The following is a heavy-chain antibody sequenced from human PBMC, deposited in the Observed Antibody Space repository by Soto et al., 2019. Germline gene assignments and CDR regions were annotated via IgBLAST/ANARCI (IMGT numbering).Heavy chain of an antibody. D-gene: IGHD1-26*01. V-gene: IGHV3-7*01. Sequence: EVQVVESGGGLVQPGGSLRLSCAVSGFSFTTYWMTWVRQAPGRGLEWVANISHGGIATHYVDSVKGRFTISGDNAKNSVYLQMNSLRADDTAVYYCSAKGYSGSTWGQGTLVTFSS. CDR1: GFSFTTYW. J-gene: IGHJ5*02. CDR2: ISHGGIAT. CDR3: SAKGYSGST.